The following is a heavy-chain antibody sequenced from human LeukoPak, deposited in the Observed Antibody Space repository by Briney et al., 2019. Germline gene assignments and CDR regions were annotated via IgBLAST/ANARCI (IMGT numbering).Heavy chain of an antibody. D-gene: IGHD6-13*01. CDR3: ARGRVEAAAVYYYYYYMDV. V-gene: IGHV4-38-2*02. Sequence: SETLSLTCTVSGYSISSGFHWGWIRQPPGKGLEWIGSKYHTGSTYYNPSLRSRVTISIDTSKNQFSLKLSSVTAADTAVYYCARGRVEAAAVYYYYYYMDVWGKGTTVTVSS. CDR1: GYSISSGFH. CDR2: KYHTGST. J-gene: IGHJ6*03.